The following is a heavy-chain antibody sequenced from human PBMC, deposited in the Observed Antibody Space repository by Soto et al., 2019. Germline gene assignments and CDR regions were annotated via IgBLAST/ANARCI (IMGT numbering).Heavy chain of an antibody. D-gene: IGHD2-21*02. CDR2: ISSSSSTI. J-gene: IGHJ6*02. CDR1: GFTFSSYS. Sequence: GGSLRLSCAASGFTFSSYSMNWVRQAPGKGLEWVSYISSSSSTIYYADSVKGRFTISRDNAKNSLYLQMNSLRDEDTAVYYCARYRGAYCGGDCYYYYYYGMDVWGQGTTVTVSS. V-gene: IGHV3-48*02. CDR3: ARYRGAYCGGDCYYYYYYGMDV.